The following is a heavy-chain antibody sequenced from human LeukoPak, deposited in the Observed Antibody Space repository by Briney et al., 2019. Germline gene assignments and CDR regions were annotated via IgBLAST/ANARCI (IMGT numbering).Heavy chain of an antibody. CDR1: GFTFSSYA. V-gene: IGHV3-64*01. CDR3: ARVRMYSGSWGPFDY. J-gene: IGHJ4*02. Sequence: GGSLRLSCAASGFTFSSYAMHWVRQAPGKGLEYVSAISSNGGSTYYANSVKGRFTISRDNSKNTLYLQMGSLRAEDMAVYYCARVRMYSGSWGPFDYWGQGTLVTVSP. D-gene: IGHD1-26*01. CDR2: ISSNGGST.